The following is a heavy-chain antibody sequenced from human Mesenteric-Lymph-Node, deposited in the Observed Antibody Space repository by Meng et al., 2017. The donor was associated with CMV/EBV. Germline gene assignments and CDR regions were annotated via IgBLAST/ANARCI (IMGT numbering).Heavy chain of an antibody. J-gene: IGHJ5*02. CDR3: ATVTYDGSGSYYNWFHP. CDR2: ISPYNGDT. V-gene: IGHV1-18*01. Sequence: ASVKVSCKTSGYSFTDHGVTWVRQAPGQGLEWLGWISPYNGDTKYAQNFQWRLTLTTDTSTRTAYMDLRSLTSDDTAVYYCATVTYDGSGSYYNWFHPWGQGTLVTVSS. D-gene: IGHD3-10*01. CDR1: GYSFTDHG.